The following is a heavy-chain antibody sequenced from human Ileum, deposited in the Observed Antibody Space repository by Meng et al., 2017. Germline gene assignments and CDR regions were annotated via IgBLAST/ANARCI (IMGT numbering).Heavy chain of an antibody. D-gene: IGHD3-10*01. CDR1: GFTFKNYG. CDR3: ARYRSGSSDY. V-gene: IGHV3-33*01. J-gene: IGHJ4*02. Sequence: QEPLVGFGGGLVQPWTSLRLSCSASGFTFKNYGMHWVRQAPGKGLEWVAVIWYDGSKTYYADSVKGRFSISRDNSKNTLYLQMNSLRAEDTAVYYCARYRSGSSDYWGPGTLVTVSS. CDR2: IWYDGSKT.